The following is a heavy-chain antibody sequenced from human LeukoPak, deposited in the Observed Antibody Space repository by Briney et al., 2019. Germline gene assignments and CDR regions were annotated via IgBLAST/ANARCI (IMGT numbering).Heavy chain of an antibody. V-gene: IGHV4-59*01. CDR1: GGSISSYY. J-gene: IGHJ4*02. D-gene: IGHD1-20*01. CDR2: IYYSGST. CDR3: ARAYNWNYFDY. Sequence: SETLSLTCTVSGGSISSYYWSWIRQPPGKGLEWIGYIYYSGSTNYSPSLESRVTISVDTSKNQFSLKLSSVTAADTAVYYCARAYNWNYFDYWGQGTLVTVSS.